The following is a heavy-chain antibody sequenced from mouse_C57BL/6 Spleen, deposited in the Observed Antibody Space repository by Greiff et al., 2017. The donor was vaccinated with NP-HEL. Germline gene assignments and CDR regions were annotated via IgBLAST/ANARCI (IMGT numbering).Heavy chain of an antibody. CDR1: GYTFTSYW. Sequence: QVQLQQSGAELVKPGASVKMSCTASGYTFTSYWITWVKQRPGQGLEWIGDIYPGSGSTNYNEKFKSKATLTVDTSSSTAYMQLSSLTSEDSAVYYCARSRHSSGYGFAYWGQGTLVTVSA. CDR3: ARSRHSSGYGFAY. J-gene: IGHJ3*01. V-gene: IGHV1-55*01. CDR2: IYPGSGST. D-gene: IGHD3-1*01.